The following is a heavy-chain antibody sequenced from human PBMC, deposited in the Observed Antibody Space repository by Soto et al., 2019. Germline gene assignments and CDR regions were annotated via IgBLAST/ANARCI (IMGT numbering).Heavy chain of an antibody. CDR1: GFTFDDYA. CDR3: VKDESINWYSGHFRH. D-gene: IGHD6-13*01. J-gene: IGHJ1*01. Sequence: DVQLVESGGGLVQPGRSLRLSCAASGFTFDDYAMHWVRQVPGKGLEWVSGINWNSGSIGYADSVKGRFANSRDNAKNPLHLQMNSLRAEDTAFYYCVKDESINWYSGHFRHWGQGTLVTVSS. CDR2: INWNSGSI. V-gene: IGHV3-9*01.